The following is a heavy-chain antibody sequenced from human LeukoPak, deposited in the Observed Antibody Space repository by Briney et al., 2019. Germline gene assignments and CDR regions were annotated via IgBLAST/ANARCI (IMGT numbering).Heavy chain of an antibody. CDR2: IANDGDDK. CDR3: ARDKNIGAAVYYFDN. Sequence: GGSLRLSCAASGFTFSTYGLHWVRQAPGKGLEWVAVIANDGDDKHHADPVKGRFTISRDNSKNTLYLQMNSLRAEDTAVYYCARDKNIGAAVYYFDNWGQGTLVTVSS. D-gene: IGHD6-13*01. V-gene: IGHV3-30*04. J-gene: IGHJ4*02. CDR1: GFTFSTYG.